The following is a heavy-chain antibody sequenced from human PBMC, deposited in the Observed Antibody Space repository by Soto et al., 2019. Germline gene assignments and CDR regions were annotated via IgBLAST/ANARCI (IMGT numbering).Heavy chain of an antibody. V-gene: IGHV3-66*01. CDR2: IYGGGNT. Sequence: EVQLVESGGGLVQSGGSLRLSCAASGFTVSSNYMSWVRQGPGKGLEWVSIIYGGGNTNYADSVKGRFTICRDNSKNTLYLQMCGQRAEDTAVYYCASDGRDCTTSGCNQRGFDDWGQGTLVTVSS. D-gene: IGHD2-8*01. CDR3: ASDGRDCTTSGCNQRGFDD. J-gene: IGHJ4*02. CDR1: GFTVSSNY.